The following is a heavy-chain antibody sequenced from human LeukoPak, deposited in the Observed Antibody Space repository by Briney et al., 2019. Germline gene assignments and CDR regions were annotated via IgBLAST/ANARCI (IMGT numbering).Heavy chain of an antibody. CDR1: GGTFSSYA. D-gene: IGHD2-2*01. V-gene: IGHV1-69*13. J-gene: IGHJ6*02. CDR3: ARVRVSPDIVVVPAASYYYYYGMDV. CDR2: IIPIFGTA. Sequence: SVKVACKASGGTFSSYAISWVRQAPGQGLEWMGGIIPIFGTANYAQKFQGRVTITADESTSTAYMELSSLRSEDTAVYYCARVRVSPDIVVVPAASYYYYYGMDVWGQGTTVTVSS.